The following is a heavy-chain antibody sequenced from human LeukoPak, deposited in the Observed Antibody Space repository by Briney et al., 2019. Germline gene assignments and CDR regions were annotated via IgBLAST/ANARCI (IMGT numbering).Heavy chain of an antibody. V-gene: IGHV4-39*07. CDR3: AREIVGGSSRKFDP. Sequence: SETLSLTCTVSGGSISSSSYYWGWIRQPPGKGLEWIGSIYYSGSTNYNPSLKSRVTISVDTSKNQFSLKLSSVTAADTAVYYCAREIVGGSSRKFDPWGQGTLVTVSS. CDR2: IYYSGST. D-gene: IGHD1-26*01. J-gene: IGHJ5*02. CDR1: GGSISSSSYY.